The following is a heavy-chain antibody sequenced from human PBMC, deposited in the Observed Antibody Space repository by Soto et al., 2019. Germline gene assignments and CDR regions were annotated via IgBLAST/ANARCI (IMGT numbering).Heavy chain of an antibody. CDR1: GYTFTSYG. J-gene: IGHJ4*02. V-gene: IGHV1-18*01. CDR3: XXXXXXANPDY. CDR2: ISAYNGNT. Sequence: QVQLVQSGAEVKKPGASVKVSCKASGYTFTSYGISWVXXXXXXGLEWMGWISAYNGNTNYAQKLQGRVTMTTDTXXXXXXXXXXXXXXXXXXXXXXXXXXXXANPDYWGQGTLVTVSS.